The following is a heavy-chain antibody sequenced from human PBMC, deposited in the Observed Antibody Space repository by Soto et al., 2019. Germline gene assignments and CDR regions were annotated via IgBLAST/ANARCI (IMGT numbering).Heavy chain of an antibody. Sequence: SETLSLTCAVSGGSISSGGYSWSWIRQPPGKGLEWIGYIYHSGSTYYNPSLKSRVTISVDRSKNQFSLKLSSVTAADTAVYYCARGYGDDYFDYWGQGTLVTVSS. CDR1: GGSISSGGYS. J-gene: IGHJ4*02. CDR2: IYHSGST. D-gene: IGHD3-10*01. V-gene: IGHV4-30-2*01. CDR3: ARGYGDDYFDY.